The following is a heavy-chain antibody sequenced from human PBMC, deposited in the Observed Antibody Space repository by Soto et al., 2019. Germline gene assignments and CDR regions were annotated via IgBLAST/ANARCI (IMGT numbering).Heavy chain of an antibody. Sequence: QVQLVQSGAEVKKPGASVKVSCKASGYTFTGYYMHWVRQAPGQGLEWMGWINPNSGGTNYAQKFQGRVTMTRDTSISTAYMELRRLRSDDTAVYYCARVLRLGELSLNYFDYWGQGTLVTVS. D-gene: IGHD3-16*02. J-gene: IGHJ4*02. V-gene: IGHV1-2*02. CDR2: INPNSGGT. CDR1: GYTFTGYY. CDR3: ARVLRLGELSLNYFDY.